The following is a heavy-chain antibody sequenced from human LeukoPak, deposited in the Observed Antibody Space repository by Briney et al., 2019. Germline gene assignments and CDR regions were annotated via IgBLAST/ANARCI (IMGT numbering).Heavy chain of an antibody. CDR3: ASFGGSYPFDY. D-gene: IGHD1-26*01. J-gene: IGHJ4*02. CDR1: GGSFGGYY. CDR2: INHSANN. Sequence: PSETLSVTCAVYGGSFGGYYWRWLRQPPGKGLEWIGEINHSANNNYNPPLKSRVTISVDTSKNQFSLKLSSVTAADTAVYYCASFGGSYPFDYWGQGTLVTVSS. V-gene: IGHV4-34*01.